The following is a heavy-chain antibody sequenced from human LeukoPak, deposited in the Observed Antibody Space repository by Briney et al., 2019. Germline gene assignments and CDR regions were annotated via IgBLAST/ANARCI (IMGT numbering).Heavy chain of an antibody. J-gene: IGHJ6*03. V-gene: IGHV3-30*02. Sequence: GGSLRLSCAASGFTFSSYGMHWVRQAPGKGLEWVAFIRYDGSNKYYADSVKGRFTISRDNSKNTLYLQMNSLRAEDTAVYYCAKDIKWITTYMDVWGKGTTVTVSS. CDR1: GFTFSSYG. D-gene: IGHD4-11*01. CDR2: IRYDGSNK. CDR3: AKDIKWITTYMDV.